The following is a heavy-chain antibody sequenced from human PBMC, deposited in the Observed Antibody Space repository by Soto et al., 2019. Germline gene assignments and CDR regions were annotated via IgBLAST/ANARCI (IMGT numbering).Heavy chain of an antibody. Sequence: PSETLSLTCAVYGGSFSGYYWSWIRQPPGKGLEWIGEINHSGSTNYNPSLKSRGSISVGTSNNQLSLKLSSVTAADTAVYYCARGRGDGYNQHWYFDLWGRGTLVTVSS. CDR2: INHSGST. V-gene: IGHV4-34*01. J-gene: IGHJ2*01. D-gene: IGHD3-10*01. CDR1: GGSFSGYY. CDR3: ARGRGDGYNQHWYFDL.